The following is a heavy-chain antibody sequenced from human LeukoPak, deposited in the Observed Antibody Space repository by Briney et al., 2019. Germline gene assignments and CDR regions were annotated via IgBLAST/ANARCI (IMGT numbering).Heavy chain of an antibody. V-gene: IGHV1-46*01. J-gene: IGHJ4*02. CDR1: GYTFTGHY. CDR2: INPSGGRT. D-gene: IGHD2-2*01. CDR3: ARVPLSRVVPAAMAYFPANR. Sequence: GASVKVSCKASGYTFTGHYIHWVRQAPGQGLEWMGMINPSGGRTTYAKKFQGRVTMTRDTSTNTVYTELSSLRSEDTAVYYCARVPLSRVVPAAMAYFPANRWGQGTLVTVSS.